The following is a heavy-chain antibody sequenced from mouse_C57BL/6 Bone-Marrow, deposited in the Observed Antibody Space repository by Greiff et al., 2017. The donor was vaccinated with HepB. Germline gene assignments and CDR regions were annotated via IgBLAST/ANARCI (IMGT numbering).Heavy chain of an antibody. V-gene: IGHV1-15*01. CDR3: TRSLGNAFDY. CDR1: GYTFTDYE. CDR2: IDPETGGT. J-gene: IGHJ2*01. D-gene: IGHD2-1*01. Sequence: VQLQQSGAELVRPGASVTLSCKASGYTFTDYEMHWVKQTPVHGLEWIGAIDPETGGTAYNQKFKGKAILTADKSSSTAYMELRSLTSEDSAVYCCTRSLGNAFDYWGQSATLTVSS.